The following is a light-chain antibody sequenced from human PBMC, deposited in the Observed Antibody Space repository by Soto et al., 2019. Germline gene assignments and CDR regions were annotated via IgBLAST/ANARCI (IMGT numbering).Light chain of an antibody. CDR3: HQFPDYPVT. J-gene: IGKJ4*01. V-gene: IGKV1-5*03. Sequence: DIQLTQSPSTLSASVGDRVTITCRASQSVSTWLAWYQQKPGKAPKLLIHQASTLENGVPSRFSGSGSGTVFTLTISGLQPHDSATYYRHQFPDYPVTFGGGTTVQI. CDR1: QSVSTW. CDR2: QAS.